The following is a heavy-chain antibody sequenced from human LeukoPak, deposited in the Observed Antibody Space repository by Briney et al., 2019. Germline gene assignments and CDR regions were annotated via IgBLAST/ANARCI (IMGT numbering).Heavy chain of an antibody. J-gene: IGHJ5*02. Sequence: ASVKVSCKASGYTFTGYYMHWVRQAPGQGLEWMGWINPNSGGTNYAQKFQGRVTMTRDTSISTAYMELSRLRSDDTAVYYCARDLGVYYDSSGVTNWFDPWGQGTLVTVSS. D-gene: IGHD3-22*01. CDR3: ARDLGVYYDSSGVTNWFDP. V-gene: IGHV1-2*02. CDR2: INPNSGGT. CDR1: GYTFTGYY.